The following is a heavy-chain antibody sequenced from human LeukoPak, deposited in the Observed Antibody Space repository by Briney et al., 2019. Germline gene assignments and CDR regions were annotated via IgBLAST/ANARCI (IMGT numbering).Heavy chain of an antibody. CDR3: TTEEVSVVVITTSPDAFDI. CDR2: ISGSGGST. D-gene: IGHD3-22*01. CDR1: GFAFSSYA. J-gene: IGHJ3*02. Sequence: PGGSLRRSCAASGFAFSSYAMSWVRQAPGKGLEWVSAISGSGGSTYYADSVKGRFTISRDDSKNTLYLQMNSLKTEDTAVYYCTTEEVSVVVITTSPDAFDIWGQGTMVTVSS. V-gene: IGHV3-23*01.